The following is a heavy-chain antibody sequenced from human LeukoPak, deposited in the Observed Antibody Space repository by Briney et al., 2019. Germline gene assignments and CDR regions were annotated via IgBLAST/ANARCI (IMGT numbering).Heavy chain of an antibody. J-gene: IGHJ4*02. CDR2: ISYDGSNK. V-gene: IGHV3-30*18. CDR1: GFTFSSHG. Sequence: GGSLRLSCAAPGFTFSSHGMHWVRQAPGKGLEWVAVISYDGSNKYYADSVKGRFTISRDNSKNTLYLQMNSLRAEDTAVYYCAKGYYFDYWGQGTLVTVSS. CDR3: AKGYYFDY.